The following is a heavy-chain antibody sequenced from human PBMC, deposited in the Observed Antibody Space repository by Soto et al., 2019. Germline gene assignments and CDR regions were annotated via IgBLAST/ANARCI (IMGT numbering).Heavy chain of an antibody. V-gene: IGHV1-18*01. Sequence: ASVKVSCKASGYTFTSYGITWVRQAPGQGLEWLAWINAINGDTKYSQRFQGRLTVSRDTSANTAYLQLSSLRFEDTAVYYCSRSGGYFLHFDGWGQGTLVTVSS. CDR1: GYTFTSYG. CDR2: INAINGDT. CDR3: SRSGGYFLHFDG. J-gene: IGHJ4*02. D-gene: IGHD3-22*01.